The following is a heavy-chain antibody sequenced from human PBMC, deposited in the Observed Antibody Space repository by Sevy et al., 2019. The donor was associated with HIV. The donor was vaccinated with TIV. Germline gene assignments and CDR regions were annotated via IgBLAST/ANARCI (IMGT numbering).Heavy chain of an antibody. V-gene: IGHV4-61*01. D-gene: IGHD3-3*01. CDR2: IYYSGST. CDR3: ARDRGVTYYDFWSGYYNEVYYYYYGMDV. J-gene: IGHJ6*02. CDR1: GGSVSSGSYY. Sequence: SETLSLTCTVSGGSVSSGSYYWSWIRQPPGKGLEWIGYIYYSGSTNYNPSLKSRVTISVDTSKNQFSLKLGSVTAADTAVYYCARDRGVTYYDFWSGYYNEVYYYYYGMDVWGQGTTVTVSS.